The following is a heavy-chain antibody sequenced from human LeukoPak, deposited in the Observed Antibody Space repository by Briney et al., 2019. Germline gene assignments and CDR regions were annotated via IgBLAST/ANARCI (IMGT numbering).Heavy chain of an antibody. V-gene: IGHV4-59*01. D-gene: IGHD3-3*01. CDR2: IYYSGST. J-gene: IGHJ6*03. CDR1: GGSISSYY. CDR3: ARVPFLEWSRPYYYYMDV. Sequence: PSETLSLTCTVSGGSISSYYWSWIRQPPGKGLEWIGYIYYSGSTNYNPSLKSRVTISVDTSKNQFSLKLSSVTTADTAVYYCARVPFLEWSRPYYYYMDVWGKGTTVTVSS.